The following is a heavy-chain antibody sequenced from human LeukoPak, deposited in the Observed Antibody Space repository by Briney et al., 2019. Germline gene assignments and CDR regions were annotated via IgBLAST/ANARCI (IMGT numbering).Heavy chain of an antibody. D-gene: IGHD2-15*01. CDR1: GYSISSGYY. J-gene: IGHJ5*02. Sequence: SETLSLTCTVSGYSISSGYYWGWIRQPPEKGLEWIGSIYHSGSTYYNPSLKSRVTISVDTSKNQFSLKLSSVTAADTAVYYCARDNSVVDTAWWFDPWGQGTLVTVSS. CDR2: IYHSGST. V-gene: IGHV4-38-2*02. CDR3: ARDNSVVDTAWWFDP.